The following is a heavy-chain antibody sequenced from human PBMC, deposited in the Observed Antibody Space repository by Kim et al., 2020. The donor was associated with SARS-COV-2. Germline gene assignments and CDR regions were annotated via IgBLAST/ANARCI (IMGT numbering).Heavy chain of an antibody. D-gene: IGHD2-2*01. V-gene: IGHV1-24*01. CDR3: ATGGVVVPAATLFDP. J-gene: IGHJ5*02. Sequence: QKFQGRVTMTEDTSTDTAYMELSSLRSEDTAVYYCATGGVVVPAATLFDPWGQGTLVTVSS.